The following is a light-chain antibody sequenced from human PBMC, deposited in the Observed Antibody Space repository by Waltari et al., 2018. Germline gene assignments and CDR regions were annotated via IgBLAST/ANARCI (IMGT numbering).Light chain of an antibody. CDR3: CSYAGQFTWV. J-gene: IGLJ2*01. Sequence: QSALTQPPSVSGSPGQSVTISCPGTSIDISDENDVSRFQQYPGKAPKVIMFAVSERPSGVPDRFSGSKSGNTASLTISGLQSEDESHYFCCSYAGQFTWVFGGGTKLTVL. CDR1: SIDISDEND. V-gene: IGLV2-11*01. CDR2: AVS.